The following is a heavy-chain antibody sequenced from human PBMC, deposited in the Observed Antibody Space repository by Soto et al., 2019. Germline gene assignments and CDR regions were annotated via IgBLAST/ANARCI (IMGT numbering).Heavy chain of an antibody. Sequence: SETLSLTCAVSGGSISSSNWWSWVRQPPGKGLEWIGEIYHSGSTNYNPSLKSRVTISVDKSKNQFSLKLSSVTAADTAVYYCARDLGVAAAGLDYWGQGTLVTVSS. D-gene: IGHD6-13*01. CDR3: ARDLGVAAAGLDY. CDR2: IYHSGST. V-gene: IGHV4-4*02. J-gene: IGHJ4*02. CDR1: GGSISSSNW.